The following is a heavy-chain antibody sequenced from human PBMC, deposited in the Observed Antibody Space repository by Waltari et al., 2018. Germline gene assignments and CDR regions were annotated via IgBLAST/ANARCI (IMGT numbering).Heavy chain of an antibody. V-gene: IGHV3-7*04. J-gene: IGHJ5*02. CDR1: GFTFSDYW. CDR2: KKEDGSGT. D-gene: IGHD6-6*01. CDR3: ARASSSSSYDA. Sequence: EVQLVESGGGLVQPGGSLRLSCAVSGFTFSDYWMSWVRQAQGKGLEWVANKKEDGSGTIYGDSWKGRFTISRDNARNSLFLQMNSLRDEDTAIYYCARASSSSSYDAWGQGTLVTVSS.